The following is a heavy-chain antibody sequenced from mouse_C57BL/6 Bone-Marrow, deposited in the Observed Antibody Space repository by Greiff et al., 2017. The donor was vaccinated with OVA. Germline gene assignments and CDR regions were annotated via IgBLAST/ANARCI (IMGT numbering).Heavy chain of an antibody. CDR1: GYTFTDYN. D-gene: IGHD3-2*02. CDR3: ARRTAQATKAWFAY. CDR2: INPNNGGT. Sequence: VQLQQSGPELVKPGASVKIPCKASGYTFTDYNMDWVKQSHGKSLEWIGDINPNNGGTIYNQKFKGKATLTVDKSSSTAYMELRSLTSEDTAVYYCARRTAQATKAWFAYWGQGTLVTVSA. J-gene: IGHJ3*01. V-gene: IGHV1-18*01.